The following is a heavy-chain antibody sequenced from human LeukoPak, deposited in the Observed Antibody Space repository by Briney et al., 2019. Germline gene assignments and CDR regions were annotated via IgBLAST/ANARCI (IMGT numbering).Heavy chain of an antibody. CDR3: ARGGAHGMDV. Sequence: GGSLRLSCAASGFTFSDYYMTWIRQAPGKGMEWVSYISGVASDIYYGDSVKGRFTISRDNAKKSVYLQMNSLRAEDTAVYYCARGGAHGMDVWGQGTTVTVSS. V-gene: IGHV3-11*01. D-gene: IGHD1-26*01. CDR2: ISGVASDI. CDR1: GFTFSDYY. J-gene: IGHJ6*02.